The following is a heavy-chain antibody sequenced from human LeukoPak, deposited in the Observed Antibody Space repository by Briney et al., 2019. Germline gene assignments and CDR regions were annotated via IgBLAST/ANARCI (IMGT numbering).Heavy chain of an antibody. Sequence: GGSLRLSCAASGFTISNNYMSWVRQAPGKGLEWVSLIYTGDNTYYAASVKGRFTISRDNSKNTLYLQMSNLSAEDTAVYYCAGDSSGYYDNLPSFDYWGQGTLVTVSS. V-gene: IGHV3-53*01. CDR3: AGDSSGYYDNLPSFDY. J-gene: IGHJ4*02. D-gene: IGHD3-22*01. CDR1: GFTISNNY. CDR2: IYTGDNT.